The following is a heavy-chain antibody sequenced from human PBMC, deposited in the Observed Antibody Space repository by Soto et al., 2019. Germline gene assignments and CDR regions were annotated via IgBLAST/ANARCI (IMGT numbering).Heavy chain of an antibody. CDR2: IIPIFGTA. CDR1: GGTFSSYA. CDR3: ARYCSSTSCDSPYYYYGRDV. J-gene: IGHJ6*02. D-gene: IGHD2-2*02. Sequence: QVQLVQSGAEVKKPGSSVKVSCKASGGTFSSYAISWVRQAPGQGLEWMGGIIPIFGTANYAQKFQGRVTITADKSTSTAYMELSSLRSEDTAVYYCARYCSSTSCDSPYYYYGRDVWGQGTTVTVSS. V-gene: IGHV1-69*06.